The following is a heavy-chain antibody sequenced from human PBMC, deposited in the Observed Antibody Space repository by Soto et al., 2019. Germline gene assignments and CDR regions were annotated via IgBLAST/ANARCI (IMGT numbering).Heavy chain of an antibody. Sequence: SVKVSCKASGFTFTSSAVQWVRQARGQRLEWIGWIVVGSGHTNYAQKFQERVTITRDMSTSTAYMDLSSLRSEDTAVYYCAARDFYDSSGYYSGPPPFDYWGQGTLVTVSS. CDR1: GFTFTSSA. V-gene: IGHV1-58*01. J-gene: IGHJ4*02. D-gene: IGHD3-22*01. CDR3: AARDFYDSSGYYSGPPPFDY. CDR2: IVVGSGHT.